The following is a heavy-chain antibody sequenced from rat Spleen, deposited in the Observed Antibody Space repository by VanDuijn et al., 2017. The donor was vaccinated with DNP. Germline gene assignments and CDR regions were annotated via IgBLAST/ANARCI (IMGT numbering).Heavy chain of an antibody. V-gene: IGHV4-2*01. CDR1: GFTFSSYW. D-gene: IGHD1-11*01. CDR2: VNKDRSRI. Sequence: EVQLVETGGGLVQPGRSLKLSCVASGFTFSSYWMYWIRQAPGKGLEWIGEVNKDRSRINYSPSLKDKFTISRDNAQNTLYLQMSKLGSEDTASYYCAKGPKYGGDSYYFDYGGQGVMVTVSS. J-gene: IGHJ2*01. CDR3: AKGPKYGGDSYYFDY.